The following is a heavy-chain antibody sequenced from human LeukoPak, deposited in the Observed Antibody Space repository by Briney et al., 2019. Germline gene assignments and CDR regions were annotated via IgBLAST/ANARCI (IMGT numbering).Heavy chain of an antibody. Sequence: SETLSLTCTVSGGSTSGYYWSWIRQPPGKGLEWIGYISYSGSTNYNPSLKSRVTISVDTSKNHFSLKLRSVTAADTAVYYCARASSGWYGLFDNWGQGTRVTVSS. CDR3: ARASSGWYGLFDN. J-gene: IGHJ4*02. CDR1: GGSTSGYY. CDR2: ISYSGST. D-gene: IGHD6-19*01. V-gene: IGHV4-59*01.